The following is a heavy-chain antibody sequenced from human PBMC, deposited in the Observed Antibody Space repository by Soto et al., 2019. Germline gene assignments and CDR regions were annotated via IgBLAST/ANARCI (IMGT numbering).Heavy chain of an antibody. D-gene: IGHD3-22*01. J-gene: IGHJ4*02. Sequence: EVQLLESGGGLVQPGGSLRLSCAASGFTFSSYAMSWVRQAPGKGLEWVSAISGSGGSTYYADSVKGRFTISRDNSKNTLYLQMNTLRAEDTAVYYCANSARHYYDSSGYANYFDYWGQGTLVTVSS. V-gene: IGHV3-23*01. CDR2: ISGSGGST. CDR3: ANSARHYYDSSGYANYFDY. CDR1: GFTFSSYA.